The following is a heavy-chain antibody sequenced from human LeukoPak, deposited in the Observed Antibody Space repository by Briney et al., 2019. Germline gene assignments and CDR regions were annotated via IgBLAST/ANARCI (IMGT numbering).Heavy chain of an antibody. D-gene: IGHD3-22*01. CDR3: GRWGYFDSGNYFVVDY. CDR1: GDAIRRYY. CDR2: IHNNGDI. V-gene: IGHV4-59*01. Sequence: SETVSLTCIVSGDAIRRYYWNWIRQAPGKALEWIGHIHNNGDIAYNFSLKSRVTISMDTSKNQFSLKLSSVTAADTAVYYCGRWGYFDSGNYFVVDYWGQGTVVTVSS. J-gene: IGHJ4*02.